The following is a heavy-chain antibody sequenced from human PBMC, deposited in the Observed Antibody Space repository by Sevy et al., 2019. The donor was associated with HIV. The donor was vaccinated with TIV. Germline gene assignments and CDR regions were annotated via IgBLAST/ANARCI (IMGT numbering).Heavy chain of an antibody. CDR2: ISTRSNTI. J-gene: IGHJ6*02. CDR1: GFSFGSYS. CDR3: ATCYYGSGSTTYHYYGMDV. D-gene: IGHD3-10*01. V-gene: IGHV3-48*01. Sequence: GGSLRLSCAASGFSFGSYSMNWVRQAPGQGLEWVSYISTRSNTIYYADSVKGRFTISRDNAKNTLYLQMNSLSAEDTAVYYCATCYYGSGSTTYHYYGMDVWGQGTTVTVSS.